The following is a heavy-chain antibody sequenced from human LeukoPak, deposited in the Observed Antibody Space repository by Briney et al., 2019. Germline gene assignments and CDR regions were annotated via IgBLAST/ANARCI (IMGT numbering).Heavy chain of an antibody. CDR1: GGSISSGDYY. J-gene: IGHJ5*02. D-gene: IGHD3-22*01. Sequence: TSETLSLTCTVSGGSISSGDYYWSRIRQPPGKGLEWIGYMYYSGSTYYNPSLKSRATISVDTSKNQFSLKLSSVTAAGTAVYYCARPYYYDSRIDPWGQGTLVTVSS. V-gene: IGHV4-30-4*01. CDR2: MYYSGST. CDR3: ARPYYYDSRIDP.